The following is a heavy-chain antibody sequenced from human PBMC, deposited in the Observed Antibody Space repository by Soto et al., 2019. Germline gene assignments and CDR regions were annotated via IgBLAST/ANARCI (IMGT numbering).Heavy chain of an antibody. D-gene: IGHD1-7*01. CDR2: TYYRSKWYN. J-gene: IGHJ4*02. CDR1: GDSVSSNSAA. V-gene: IGHV6-1*01. Sequence: QSQTLSLTCAISGDSVSSNSAAWNWIRQSPSRGLEWLGRTYYRSKWYNDYAVSVKSRITINPDTSKNQFSLQLNSVTPEDTAVYYCARDSPLELAHEGYFDYWGQGTLVTVSS. CDR3: ARDSPLELAHEGYFDY.